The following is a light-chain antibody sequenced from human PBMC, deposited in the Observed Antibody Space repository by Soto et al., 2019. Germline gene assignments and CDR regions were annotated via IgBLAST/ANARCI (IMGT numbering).Light chain of an antibody. CDR3: SSYTSSTPLVL. CDR1: SSDVSGYKY. CDR2: DVS. Sequence: QSVLTQPASVSGSPGQSITISCTGSSSDVSGYKYVSWYQQHPGKAPKLMIYDVSNRPSGVSNRFSGSKFGNTASLTISGLQAEDEADYYCSSYTSSTPLVLFGGGTKLTVL. V-gene: IGLV2-14*01. J-gene: IGLJ2*01.